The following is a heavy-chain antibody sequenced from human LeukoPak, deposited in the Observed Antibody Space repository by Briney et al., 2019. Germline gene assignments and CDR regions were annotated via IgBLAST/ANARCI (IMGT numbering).Heavy chain of an antibody. Sequence: GGSLRLSCAASGFTFSNSGMHWVPDDPGKGVEWGAVISYDGGNNYYADSVKGRFTISRDNSKSTVCMQMNSLRAEDTAVYYCAKDFWFGEHTAPLDYWGQGTLVTVSS. CDR3: AKDFWFGEHTAPLDY. V-gene: IGHV3-30*18. J-gene: IGHJ4*02. CDR1: GFTFSNSG. D-gene: IGHD3-10*01. CDR2: ISYDGGNN.